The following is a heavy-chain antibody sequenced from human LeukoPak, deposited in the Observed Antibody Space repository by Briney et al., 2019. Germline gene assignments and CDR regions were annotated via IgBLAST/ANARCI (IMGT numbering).Heavy chain of an antibody. Sequence: SGTLSLTCSVSGGSITSTEWWSWVRQPPGKGLEWIGEMYHSGTTNYNPSLKSRVTISADKSKNQLSLNLNSVTAADTAVYYCTGKQSGWFYFWGQGTLVTVSS. J-gene: IGHJ5*01. CDR2: MYHSGTT. CDR3: TGKQSGWFYF. V-gene: IGHV4-4*02. D-gene: IGHD3-3*01. CDR1: GGSITSTEW.